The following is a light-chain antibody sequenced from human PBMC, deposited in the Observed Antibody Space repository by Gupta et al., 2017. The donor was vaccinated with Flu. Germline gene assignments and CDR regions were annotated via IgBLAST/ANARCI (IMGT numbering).Light chain of an antibody. Sequence: QSALTQPRSVSGSPGQSVTISCTGTSSDVGGSNSVSWYQQHPGKAPKLMIYAVIKRPSGVPDRFSGSKSGNTASLTISGLQAEDEGDYYCCSYTDTYTPVFGGGTNLTVL. J-gene: IGLJ3*02. CDR1: SSDVGGSNS. CDR2: AVI. CDR3: CSYTDTYTPV. V-gene: IGLV2-11*01.